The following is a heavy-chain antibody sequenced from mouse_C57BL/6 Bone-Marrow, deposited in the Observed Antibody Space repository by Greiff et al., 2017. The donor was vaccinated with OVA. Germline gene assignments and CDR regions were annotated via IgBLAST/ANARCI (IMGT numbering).Heavy chain of an antibody. J-gene: IGHJ1*03. CDR3: ARGDYYGSSYPEVDV. CDR1: GFTFSSYA. V-gene: IGHV5-4*01. D-gene: IGHD1-1*01. Sequence: EVQLVESGGGLVKPGGSLKLSCAASGFTFSSYAMSWVRQTPEKRLEWVATISDGGSYTSYPDNVKGRFTISRDNAKNNLYLQMSHLKSEDTAMYYCARGDYYGSSYPEVDVWGTGTTVTVSS. CDR2: ISDGGSYT.